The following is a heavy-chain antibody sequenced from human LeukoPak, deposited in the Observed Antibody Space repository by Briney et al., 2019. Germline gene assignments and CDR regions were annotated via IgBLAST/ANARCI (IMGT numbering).Heavy chain of an antibody. CDR3: ARGFRGDNFDY. D-gene: IGHD7-27*01. V-gene: IGHV4-34*01. CDR2: INHSGST. Sequence: PSETLSLTCAVYGGSFSGYYRSWIRQPPGKGLEWIGEINHSGSTNYNPSLKSRVTISVDTSKNQFSLKLSSVTAADTAVYFCARGFRGDNFDYWGQGTLVTVSS. CDR1: GGSFSGYY. J-gene: IGHJ4*02.